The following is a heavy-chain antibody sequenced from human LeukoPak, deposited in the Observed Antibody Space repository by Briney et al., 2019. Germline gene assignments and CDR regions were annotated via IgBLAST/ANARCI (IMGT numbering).Heavy chain of an antibody. CDR2: ISGSGANT. Sequence: GGSLRLSCAASGFAFNIYGMSWVRQTPGKGLEWVSTISGSGANTHYADSVQGRLTISRDNSKNKLYLQMSSLGAEDTAIYYCARENDFDIWGQGTMVTVSS. J-gene: IGHJ3*02. V-gene: IGHV3-23*01. CDR1: GFAFNIYG. CDR3: ARENDFDI.